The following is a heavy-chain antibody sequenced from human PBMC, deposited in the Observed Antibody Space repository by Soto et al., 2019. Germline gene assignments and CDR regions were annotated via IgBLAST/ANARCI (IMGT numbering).Heavy chain of an antibody. D-gene: IGHD6-13*01. Sequence: QLQLQESGSGLVKPSQTLSLTCAVSGGSISSGGYSWSWIRQPPGKGLEWIGYIYHSGSTYYNPALKSRVNRSVDRSKNQVSLKLSSVTAADTAVYYCAIIHYAAAGQNWFDPWGQGTLVTVSS. J-gene: IGHJ5*02. CDR1: GGSISSGGYS. CDR3: AIIHYAAAGQNWFDP. V-gene: IGHV4-30-2*01. CDR2: IYHSGST.